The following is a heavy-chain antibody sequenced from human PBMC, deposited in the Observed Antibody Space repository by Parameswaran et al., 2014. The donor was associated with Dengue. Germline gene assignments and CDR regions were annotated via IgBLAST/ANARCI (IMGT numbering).Heavy chain of an antibody. CDR2: INEDGGEK. D-gene: IGHD3-9*01. Sequence: RWIRQPPGKGLEWVADINEDGGEKYHVDSVKGRFTISRDNAKNSLYLQMNSLRAEDTAVYYCARELTGVWGQGTTVTVSS. CDR3: ARELTGV. V-gene: IGHV3-7*03. J-gene: IGHJ6*02.